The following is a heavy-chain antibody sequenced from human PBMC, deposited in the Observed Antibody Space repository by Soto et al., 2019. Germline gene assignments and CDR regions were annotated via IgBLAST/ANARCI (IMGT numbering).Heavy chain of an antibody. V-gene: IGHV3-30*18. J-gene: IGHJ4*02. Sequence: PGGSLRLSCAASRFTFSDYGMHWVRQAPGKGLEWVAGISHGATRKSYSDSVKGRFIISRDNSKKRLYLQLNSLRREDTAVYYCAKDWVGGSNRYQLDYWGRGTLVTVSS. CDR3: AKDWVGGSNRYQLDY. CDR2: ISHGATRK. CDR1: RFTFSDYG. D-gene: IGHD4-4*01.